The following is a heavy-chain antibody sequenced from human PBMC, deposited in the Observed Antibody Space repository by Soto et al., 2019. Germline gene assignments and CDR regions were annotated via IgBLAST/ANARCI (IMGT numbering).Heavy chain of an antibody. CDR2: IYYSGST. J-gene: IGHJ6*02. CDR1: GGSISSGCYY. D-gene: IGHD1-20*01. Sequence: SETLSLTCTVSGGSISSGCYYWSWIRQRPGKGLEWIGYIYYSGSTYYNPSLKSRVTISVDTSKNQFSLKLSSVTAADTAVYYCARDLFNWNRGSYYYYGMDVWGQGTTVTVSS. V-gene: IGHV4-31*03. CDR3: ARDLFNWNRGSYYYYGMDV.